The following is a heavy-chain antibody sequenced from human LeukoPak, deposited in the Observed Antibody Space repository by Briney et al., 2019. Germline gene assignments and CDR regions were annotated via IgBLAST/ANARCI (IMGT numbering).Heavy chain of an antibody. CDR2: IYYSGST. CDR1: GGSISSYY. Sequence: SETLSLTCTVSGGSISSYYWSWIRQPPGKGLEWIGYIYYSGSTNYSPSLKSRVTISVDTSKNQFSLKLSSVTAADTAVYYCARESPVDTAIDYWGQGTLVTVSS. V-gene: IGHV4-59*01. J-gene: IGHJ4*02. D-gene: IGHD5-18*01. CDR3: ARESPVDTAIDY.